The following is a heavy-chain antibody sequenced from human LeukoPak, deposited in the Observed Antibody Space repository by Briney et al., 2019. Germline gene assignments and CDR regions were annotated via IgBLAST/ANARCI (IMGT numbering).Heavy chain of an antibody. CDR3: AKGQELYYDFLSGYPNTDY. Sequence: PGGSLRLSCAASGFTFSSYGMHWVRQAPGKGLEWVAVISYDGSNKYYADSVKGRFTISRDNSKDTLYLQMNSLRAEDTAVYYCAKGQELYYDFLSGYPNTDYWGQGTLVTVSS. CDR1: GFTFSSYG. V-gene: IGHV3-30*18. CDR2: ISYDGSNK. J-gene: IGHJ4*02. D-gene: IGHD3-3*01.